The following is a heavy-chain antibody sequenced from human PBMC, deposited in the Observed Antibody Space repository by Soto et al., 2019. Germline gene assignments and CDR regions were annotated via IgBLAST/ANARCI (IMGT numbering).Heavy chain of an antibody. CDR3: AKNHPYGTSWYGVSDY. D-gene: IGHD6-13*01. CDR1: GFTFRNFA. CDR2: ITSGGST. Sequence: EVQLLESGGGLVQPGGSLRLSCAASGFTFRNFAMNWVRQAPGKGLEWVSSITSGGSTFYVDSVKGRFTIARDNSKDTLYLQMSSLRAEDTAVYYCAKNHPYGTSWYGVSDYWGQGSLVTVSS. V-gene: IGHV3-23*01. J-gene: IGHJ4*02.